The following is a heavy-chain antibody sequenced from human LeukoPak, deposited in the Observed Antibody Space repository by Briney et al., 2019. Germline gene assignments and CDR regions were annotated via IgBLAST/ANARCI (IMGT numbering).Heavy chain of an antibody. CDR2: SGGDGGST. Sequence: PGGSLRLSCAASGFTFSSYDMSWVRQASGKGLEWVSASGGDGGSTYADSVKGRFTISRDNSKNTLYLQMNSLRAEDTATYYCAKALNYWYFDLWGRGNLVTVSS. CDR1: GFTFSSYD. J-gene: IGHJ2*01. CDR3: AKALNYWYFDL. V-gene: IGHV3-23*01.